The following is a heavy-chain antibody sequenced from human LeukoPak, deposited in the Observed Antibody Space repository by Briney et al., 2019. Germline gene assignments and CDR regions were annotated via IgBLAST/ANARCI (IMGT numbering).Heavy chain of an antibody. CDR2: IYPGDSDT. D-gene: IGHD4-17*01. Sequence: GESLKISCKGSGYSFTSYWIGWVRQMPGKGLEWMGIIYPGDSDTRYSPSFQGQVTISTDKSITTAYLQWSSLKASDTAIYYCARRSSYGDYGDAFDIWGQGTMVTVSS. V-gene: IGHV5-51*01. CDR1: GYSFTSYW. CDR3: ARRSSYGDYGDAFDI. J-gene: IGHJ3*02.